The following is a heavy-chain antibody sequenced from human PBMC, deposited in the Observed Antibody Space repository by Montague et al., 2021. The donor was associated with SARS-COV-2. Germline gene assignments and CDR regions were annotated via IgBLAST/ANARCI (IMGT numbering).Heavy chain of an antibody. V-gene: IGHV4-39*01. CDR3: AVELNYFFDY. Sequence: SETLSLTCTVSGGSISSSSYYWAWIRQPPGKGLEWIGCIYYRWFTYYNPSLKSRVFISVDTSKNQLSLTLTSVTAADTAVYYCAVELNYFFDYWGQGFLVSVA. J-gene: IGHJ4*02. CDR2: IYYRWFT. D-gene: IGHD1-7*01. CDR1: GGSISSSSYY.